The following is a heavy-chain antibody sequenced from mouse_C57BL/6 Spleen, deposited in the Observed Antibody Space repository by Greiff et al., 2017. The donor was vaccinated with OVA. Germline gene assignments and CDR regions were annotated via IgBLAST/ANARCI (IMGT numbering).Heavy chain of an antibody. Sequence: QVQLQQSGAELARPGASVKLSCKASGYTFTSSGISWVKQRTGQGLEWIGEIYPRSGNTYYNEKFKGKATLTADKSSSTAYMELRSLTSEDSAVYFCARSRGYYYGSSSYYFDYWGQGTTLTVSS. CDR2: IYPRSGNT. V-gene: IGHV1-81*01. CDR3: ARSRGYYYGSSSYYFDY. CDR1: GYTFTSSG. J-gene: IGHJ2*01. D-gene: IGHD1-1*01.